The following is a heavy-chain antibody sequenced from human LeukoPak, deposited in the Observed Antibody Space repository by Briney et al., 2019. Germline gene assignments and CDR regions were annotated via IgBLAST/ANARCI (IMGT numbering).Heavy chain of an antibody. J-gene: IGHJ4*02. V-gene: IGHV4-34*01. CDR2: INHSGST. Sequence: SETLSLTCAVYGGSFSGYYWSWIRQPPGKGLEWIGEINHSGSTNYNPSLKSRVTISVDTSKNQFSLKLSSVTAADTAVYYCARGRSRLRHYFDYWGQGTLVTVPS. D-gene: IGHD5-12*01. CDR1: GGSFSGYY. CDR3: ARGRSRLRHYFDY.